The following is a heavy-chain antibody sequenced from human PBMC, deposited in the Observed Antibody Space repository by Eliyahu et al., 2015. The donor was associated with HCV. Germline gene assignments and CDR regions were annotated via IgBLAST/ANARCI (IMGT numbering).Heavy chain of an antibody. Sequence: LEWVSGISWNSGSIGYADSVKGRFTISRDNAKNSLYLQMNSLRAEDTALYYCAKDSTPLNYYYYGMDVWGQGTTVTVSS. CDR3: AKDSTPLNYYYYGMDV. V-gene: IGHV3-9*01. J-gene: IGHJ6*02. CDR2: ISWNSGSI.